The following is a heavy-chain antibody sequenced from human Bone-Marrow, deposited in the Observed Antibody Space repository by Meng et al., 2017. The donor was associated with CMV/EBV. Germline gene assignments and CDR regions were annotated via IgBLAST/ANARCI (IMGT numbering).Heavy chain of an antibody. CDR1: GFTFSSHS. V-gene: IGHV3-48*01. J-gene: IGHJ1*01. CDR3: ARGTPKYCSSTSCYEGY. Sequence: GESLKISCAGSGFTFSSHSMNWVRQAPGRGLEWISYISSSSSTIYDADSVKGRFTISRDNSRNTVYLQMNSLRAEDTAVYYCARGTPKYCSSTSCYEGYWGQGTLVTVSS. CDR2: ISSSSSTI. D-gene: IGHD2-2*01.